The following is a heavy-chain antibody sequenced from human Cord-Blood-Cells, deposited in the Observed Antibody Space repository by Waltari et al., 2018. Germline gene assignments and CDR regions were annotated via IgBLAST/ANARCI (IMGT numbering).Heavy chain of an antibody. J-gene: IGHJ3*02. V-gene: IGHV3-30*18. CDR3: AKLISGYDGAFDI. Sequence: QVQLVESGGGVVQPGRSLRLSCAASGFPFSSSGMHWVRQAPGKGLAWVAVISYDGSNKYYADSVKGRFTISRDNSKNTLYLQMNSLRAEDTAVYYCAKLISGYDGAFDIWGQGTMVTVSS. CDR2: ISYDGSNK. D-gene: IGHD5-12*01. CDR1: GFPFSSSG.